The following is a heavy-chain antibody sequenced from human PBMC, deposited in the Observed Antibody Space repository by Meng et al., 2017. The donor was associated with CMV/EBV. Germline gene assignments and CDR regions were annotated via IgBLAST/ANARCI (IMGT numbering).Heavy chain of an antibody. Sequence: GGSLRLSCAASGFTFSSYSMNWVRQAPGKGLEWVSAISGSGGSTYYADSVKGRFTISRDNSKNTLYLQMNSLRAEDTAVYYCAKDHYDFWSGIYYYGMDVWGQGTTVTVSS. CDR3: AKDHYDFWSGIYYYGMDV. J-gene: IGHJ6*02. V-gene: IGHV3-23*01. D-gene: IGHD3-3*01. CDR1: GFTFSSYS. CDR2: ISGSGGST.